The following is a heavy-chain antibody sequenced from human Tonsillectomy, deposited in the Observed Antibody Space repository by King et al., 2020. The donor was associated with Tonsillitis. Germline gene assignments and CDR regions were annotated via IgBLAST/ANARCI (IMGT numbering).Heavy chain of an antibody. CDR2: SYYSGST. D-gene: IGHD3-22*01. V-gene: IGHV4-30-4*01. CDR1: GGSICIGDYY. CDR3: AIKGWTVVVPNWYFDL. J-gene: IGHJ2*01. Sequence: QLQESGPGLVKPSQTLSLTCTVSGGSICIGDYYWIWIRQPPGKGLEWVGYSYYSGSTYYNPSLKSRVTISVDTSKNQFSLKLSSLTAADTAVYYCAIKGWTVVVPNWYFDLWGRGTLVTVSS.